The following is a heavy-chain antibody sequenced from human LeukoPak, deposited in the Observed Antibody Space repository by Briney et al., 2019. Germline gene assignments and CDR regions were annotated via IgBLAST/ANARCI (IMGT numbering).Heavy chain of an antibody. D-gene: IGHD2-15*01. V-gene: IGHV3-23*01. Sequence: PGGSLRLSCAASGFTFSSYGMSWVRQAPGKGLEWVSAISGSGGSTYYADSVKGRFTISRDNSKNTLYLQMNSLRAEDTAVYYCARGGDIAVGVGSARWGQGPLVTVPS. CDR3: ARGGDIAVGVGSAR. J-gene: IGHJ4*02. CDR2: ISGSGGST. CDR1: GFTFSSYG.